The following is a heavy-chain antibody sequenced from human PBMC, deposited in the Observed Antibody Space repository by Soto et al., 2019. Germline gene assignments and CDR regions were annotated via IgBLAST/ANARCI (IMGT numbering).Heavy chain of an antibody. CDR3: AAVQESPYSMGI. V-gene: IGHV1-58*02. D-gene: IGHD2-15*01. Sequence: ASVKVSCKASGITFNRSAIQCVRQARGQRLEWVGWIVVGSNNRDYAQKFQERVTITSDMSTSTVYMELSSLSSEDTAVYYCAAVQESPYSMGIWGQGTTVTVSS. CDR1: GITFNRSA. J-gene: IGHJ6*02. CDR2: IVVGSNNR.